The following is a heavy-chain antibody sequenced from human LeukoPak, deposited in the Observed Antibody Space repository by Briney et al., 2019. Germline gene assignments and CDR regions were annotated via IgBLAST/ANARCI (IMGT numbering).Heavy chain of an antibody. D-gene: IGHD3-22*01. CDR3: AKSSYYDSSGYYREYYFDF. V-gene: IGHV3-23*01. J-gene: IGHJ4*02. CDR2: ISGSGGST. Sequence: GGSLRLSCAASRFTFSTYGMSWVRQAPGKGLEWVSSISGSGGSTNYADSVKGRFTISRDNSRNTLYLQMNSLRDEDTAVYYCAKSSYYDSSGYYREYYFDFWGQGTLVTVSS. CDR1: RFTFSTYG.